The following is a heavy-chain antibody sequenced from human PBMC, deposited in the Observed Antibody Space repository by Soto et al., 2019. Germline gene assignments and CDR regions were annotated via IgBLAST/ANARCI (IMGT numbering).Heavy chain of an antibody. CDR2: IYYSGST. CDR1: GGSISSGDYY. V-gene: IGHV4-30-4*01. J-gene: IGHJ6*02. Sequence: QVQLQESGPGLVKPSQTLSLTCTVSGGSISSGDYYWSWIRQPPGKGLEWIGYIYYSGSTYYNPSLKSRVTHXVDXSXSQFSLKLSSVTAADTAVYYCASRRTSMYYYYGMDVWGQGTTVTVSS. D-gene: IGHD2-2*01. CDR3: ASRRTSMYYYYGMDV.